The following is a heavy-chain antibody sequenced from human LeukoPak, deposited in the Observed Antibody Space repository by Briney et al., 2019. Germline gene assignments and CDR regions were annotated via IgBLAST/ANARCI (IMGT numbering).Heavy chain of an antibody. CDR2: INHSGST. CDR1: GGSFSGYH. J-gene: IGHJ5*02. Sequence: SETLSLTCAVYGGSFSGYHWSWIRQPPGKGLEWIGEINHSGSTNYNPSLKSRVTISVDTSKNQFSLKLSSVTAADTAVYYCARGRYYYGSGSTNWFDPWGQGTLVTVSS. CDR3: ARGRYYYGSGSTNWFDP. V-gene: IGHV4-34*01. D-gene: IGHD3-10*01.